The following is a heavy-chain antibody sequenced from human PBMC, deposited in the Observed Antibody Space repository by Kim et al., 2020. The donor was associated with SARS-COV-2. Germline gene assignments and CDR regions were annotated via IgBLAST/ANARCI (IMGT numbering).Heavy chain of an antibody. Sequence: TYYADAVTGRFTISRDNAKNTLYLQMNSRRAEDTAVYYCARSGQQLVRDYWGQGTLVTVSS. CDR3: ARSGQQLVRDY. D-gene: IGHD6-13*01. J-gene: IGHJ4*02. V-gene: IGHV3-53*01. CDR2: T.